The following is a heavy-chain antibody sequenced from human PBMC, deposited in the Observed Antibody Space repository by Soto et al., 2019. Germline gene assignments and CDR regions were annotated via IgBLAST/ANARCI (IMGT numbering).Heavy chain of an antibody. CDR1: GGSISSGDYY. D-gene: IGHD2-2*01. V-gene: IGHV4-30-4*01. Sequence: SETLSLTCTVSGGSISSGDYYWSWIRQPPAKGLEWIGYIYYSGSTYYNPSLKSRVTISVDTSKNQFSLKLSSVTAADTAVYYCARERVPAATSPVIYFDYWGQGTLVTVSS. CDR3: ARERVPAATSPVIYFDY. J-gene: IGHJ4*02. CDR2: IYYSGST.